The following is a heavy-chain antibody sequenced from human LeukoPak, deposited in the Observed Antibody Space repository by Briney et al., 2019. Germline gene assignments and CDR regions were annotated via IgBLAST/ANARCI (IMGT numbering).Heavy chain of an antibody. CDR1: GYTYTGYY. J-gene: IGHJ6*04. V-gene: IGHV1-2*04. CDR2: INPNSGGT. D-gene: IGHD5-12*01. CDR3: ARERAHRLVSGYDPYYYGMVV. Sequence: ASVKVSFKASGYTYTGYYMHWVRQAPGQGLGWMGWINPNSGGTNYAQKFQGWVTMTRDTSISTAYMQLSRLRSDDTAVYYCARERAHRLVSGYDPYYYGMVVWGKGTTVTVSS.